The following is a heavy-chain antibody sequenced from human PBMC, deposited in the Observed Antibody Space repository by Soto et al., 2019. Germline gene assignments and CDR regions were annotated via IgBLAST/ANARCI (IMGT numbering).Heavy chain of an antibody. CDR3: ARHEAYMVRGVTLYGMDV. Sequence: QLQLQESGPGLVKPSETLSLTCTVSGGSISSSSYYWGWIRQPPGKGLEWIGSIYYSGSTYYNPSLKSRVTISVDTSKNQFSLKLSSVTAADTAVYYCARHEAYMVRGVTLYGMDVWGQGTTVTVSS. V-gene: IGHV4-39*01. CDR1: GGSISSSSYY. J-gene: IGHJ6*02. CDR2: IYYSGST. D-gene: IGHD3-10*01.